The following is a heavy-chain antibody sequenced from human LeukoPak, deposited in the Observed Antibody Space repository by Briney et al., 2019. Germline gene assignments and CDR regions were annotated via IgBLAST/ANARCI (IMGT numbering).Heavy chain of an antibody. J-gene: IGHJ6*03. CDR2: ISAYNGNT. CDR1: GYTFTSYG. Sequence: ASVKVSCKASGYTFTSYGISWVRQAPGQGLEWMGWISAYNGNTNYAQKLQGRVTMTTDTSTSTAYMELRSLRSDDTAVYYCARGLPRLARHHTRTYYMDVWGKGTMVTISS. CDR3: ARGLPRLARHHTRTYYMDV. V-gene: IGHV1-18*01. D-gene: IGHD1-1*01.